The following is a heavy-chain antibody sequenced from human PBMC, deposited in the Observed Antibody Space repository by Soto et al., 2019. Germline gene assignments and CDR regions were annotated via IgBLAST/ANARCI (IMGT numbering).Heavy chain of an antibody. CDR2: ISAFNGDT. CDR1: GYTFTSYG. D-gene: IGHD6-25*01. CDR3: TREAGWQRMVPYD. V-gene: IGHV1-18*04. Sequence: QVQLVQYGSEVKKPGASVNVSCKAFGYTFTSYGFSWVRQVPGQGLEWLGWISAFNGDTQYAQTMKGRLTVTTDTSTTNVHMELRSLKPADTAVYYCTREAGWQRMVPYDWGQGTLVSVS. J-gene: IGHJ4*02.